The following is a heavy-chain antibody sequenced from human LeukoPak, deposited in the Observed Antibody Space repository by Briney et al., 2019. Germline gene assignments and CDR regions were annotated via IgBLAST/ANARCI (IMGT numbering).Heavy chain of an antibody. CDR1: GYTFTGYY. Sequence: GSSVKVSCKASGYTFTGYYMHWVRQAPGQGLEWMGWINPNSGGTNYAQKFQGRVTMTRDTSISTAYMELSRLRSDDTAVYYCARLFDILTGYNFDYWGQGTLVTVSS. CDR3: ARLFDILTGYNFDY. V-gene: IGHV1-2*02. J-gene: IGHJ4*02. CDR2: INPNSGGT. D-gene: IGHD3-9*01.